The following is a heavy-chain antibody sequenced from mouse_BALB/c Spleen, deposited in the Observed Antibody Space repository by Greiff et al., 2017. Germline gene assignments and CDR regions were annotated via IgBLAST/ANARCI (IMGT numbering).Heavy chain of an antibody. Sequence: VQLKQSGAELVRSGASVKLSCTASGFNIKDYYMHWVKQRPEQGLEWIGWIDPENGDTEYAPKFQGKATMTADTSSNTAYLQLSSLTSEDTAVYYCRGGAMDYWGQGTSVTVSS. V-gene: IGHV14-4*02. CDR1: GFNIKDYY. CDR2: IDPENGDT. CDR3: RGGAMDY. J-gene: IGHJ4*01.